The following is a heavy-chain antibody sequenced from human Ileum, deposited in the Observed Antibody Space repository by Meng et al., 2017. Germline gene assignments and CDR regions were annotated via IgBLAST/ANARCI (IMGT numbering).Heavy chain of an antibody. CDR3: ARDVDSYGLID. J-gene: IGHJ4*02. CDR2: IWYDGSNK. Sequence: GGLLRPSCAASGFTFSNAGIHWVRQAPGKGLEWVAVIWYDGSNKYYADSVKGRFTISRDNSKNTLSLQMNSLRAEDTAVYYCARDVDSYGLIDWGQGTLVTVSS. V-gene: IGHV3-33*01. CDR1: GFTFSNAG. D-gene: IGHD5-18*01.